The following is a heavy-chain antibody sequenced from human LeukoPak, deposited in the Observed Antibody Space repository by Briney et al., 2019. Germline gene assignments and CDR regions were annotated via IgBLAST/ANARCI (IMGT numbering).Heavy chain of an antibody. CDR1: GYSFTNYW. CDR2: IYPGDSQT. J-gene: IGHJ3*02. Sequence: GECLQISCKGSGYSFTNYWIAWVRQMPGRGLECMGIIYPGDSQTRYSPSFQGQVTISADKSISTAYLQWSSLKASDTAMYYCARSCSSWSIDAFDIWGQGTMVTVSS. CDR3: ARSCSSWSIDAFDI. D-gene: IGHD6-13*01. V-gene: IGHV5-51*01.